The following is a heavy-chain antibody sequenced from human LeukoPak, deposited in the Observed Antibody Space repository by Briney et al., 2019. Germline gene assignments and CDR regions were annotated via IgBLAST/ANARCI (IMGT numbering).Heavy chain of an antibody. J-gene: IGHJ5*02. CDR2: INPNSGGT. D-gene: IGHD7-27*01. CDR3: ARVGTDGLNWFDP. Sequence: ASVKVSCRAPGYTFTGYYMHWVRQAPGQGLEWMGWINPNSGGTNSVQRFQGRVTMTRDTSISTAYMELSRLRSDDTAVYYCARVGTDGLNWFDPWGQGTLVTVSS. CDR1: GYTFTGYY. V-gene: IGHV1-2*02.